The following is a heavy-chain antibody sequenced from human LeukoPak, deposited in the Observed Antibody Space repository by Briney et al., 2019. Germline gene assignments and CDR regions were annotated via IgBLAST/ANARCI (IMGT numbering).Heavy chain of an antibody. CDR3: ARVEQQLPPAFDY. V-gene: IGHV4-31*03. J-gene: IGHJ4*02. CDR1: GGSISSGGYY. CDR2: IYYSGST. Sequence: PPETLSLTCTVSGGSISSGGYYWSWIRQHPGKGLEWIGYIYYSGSTYYNPSLKSRVTISVDTSKNQFSLKLSSVTAADTAVYYCARVEQQLPPAFDYWGQGTLVTVSS. D-gene: IGHD6-13*01.